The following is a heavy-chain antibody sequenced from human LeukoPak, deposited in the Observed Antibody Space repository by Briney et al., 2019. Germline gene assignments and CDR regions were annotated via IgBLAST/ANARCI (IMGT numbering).Heavy chain of an antibody. CDR2: IGSGGSTT. Sequence: GGSLRLSCAASGFTFSNYEMNWVRQAPGKGLEWVSYIGSGGSTTYYADSVKGRFTISRDNAKNSLYLQMNSLRAEDTAVYYCARDRGGSYSAIDYWGQGTLVTVSS. CDR1: GFTFSNYE. CDR3: ARDRGGSYSAIDY. D-gene: IGHD1-26*01. J-gene: IGHJ4*02. V-gene: IGHV3-48*03.